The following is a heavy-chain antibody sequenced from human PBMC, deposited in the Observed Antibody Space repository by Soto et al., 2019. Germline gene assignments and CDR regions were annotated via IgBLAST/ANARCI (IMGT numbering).Heavy chain of an antibody. CDR1: GYSFTSHA. CDR2: FKPGNGDT. Sequence: QVHFVQSEAEVKKPGASVKVSCKASGYSFTSHALHWVRQGPGQRLEWMGWFKPGNGDTRYSQTLQGRVTFTGDAPATTADRQLSRLTSEDTAVDYCAKGTFSNTWRTNLFDSWGQGTLVTVSS. D-gene: IGHD2-8*01. CDR3: AKGTFSNTWRTNLFDS. V-gene: IGHV1-3*01. J-gene: IGHJ4*02.